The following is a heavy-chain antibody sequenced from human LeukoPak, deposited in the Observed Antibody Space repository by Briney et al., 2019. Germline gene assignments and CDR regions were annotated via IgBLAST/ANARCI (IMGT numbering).Heavy chain of an antibody. CDR1: GGSFSGYY. D-gene: IGHD2-2*01. CDR2: INHSGST. J-gene: IGHJ6*02. V-gene: IGHV4-34*01. Sequence: SETLSLTCAVYGGSFSGYYWSWIRQPPGKGLEWIGEINHSGSTNYNPSLKSRVTISVDTSKNQFSLKLSSVTAEDTAVYYCARGGHCSSTSCPHEWYYYYGMDVWGQGTTVTVSS. CDR3: ARGGHCSSTSCPHEWYYYYGMDV.